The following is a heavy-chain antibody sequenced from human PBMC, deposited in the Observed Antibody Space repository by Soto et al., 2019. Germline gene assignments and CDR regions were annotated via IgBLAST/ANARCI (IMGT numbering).Heavy chain of an antibody. Sequence: QVQLVQSGAEVKKPGSSVKVSCKASGCSFRSYAVNWVRQAPGQGLECLGGIIPIFGTPNYAQKLHGRVSITADESTSTVYMDLISLTSEDTAVYYCAYSANHRYFFDSWGQGTLVTVSS. J-gene: IGHJ5*01. V-gene: IGHV1-69*12. CDR2: IIPIFGTP. D-gene: IGHD5-18*01. CDR1: GCSFRSYA. CDR3: AYSANHRYFFDS.